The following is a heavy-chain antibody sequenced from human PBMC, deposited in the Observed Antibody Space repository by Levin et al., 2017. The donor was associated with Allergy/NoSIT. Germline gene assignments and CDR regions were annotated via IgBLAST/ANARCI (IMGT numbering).Heavy chain of an antibody. V-gene: IGHV3-30*04. D-gene: IGHD3-10*01. CDR2: ISYDGSNK. CDR1: GFTFSSYA. CDR3: ARGPLWFGELFGDYYYYGMDV. J-gene: IGHJ6*02. Sequence: PGESLKISCAASGFTFSSYAMHWVRQAPGKGLEWVAVISYDGSNKYYADSVKGRFTISRDNSKNTLYLQMNSLRAEDTAVYYCARGPLWFGELFGDYYYYGMDVWGQGTTVTVSS.